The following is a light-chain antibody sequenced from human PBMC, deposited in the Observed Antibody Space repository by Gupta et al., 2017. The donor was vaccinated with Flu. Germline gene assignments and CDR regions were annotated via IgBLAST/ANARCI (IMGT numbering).Light chain of an antibody. Sequence: DSSTSTSLAYRSGSTYLNWFQQKPGTSPKGLIYAASNWESGVPSKFSGSGSGTDFTLTISKVQPEDFGIYHCKQSYNLPYAFGQGTKLEIK. V-gene: IGKV1-39*01. CDR3: KQSYNLPYA. CDR1: RSGSTY. J-gene: IGKJ2*01. CDR2: AAS.